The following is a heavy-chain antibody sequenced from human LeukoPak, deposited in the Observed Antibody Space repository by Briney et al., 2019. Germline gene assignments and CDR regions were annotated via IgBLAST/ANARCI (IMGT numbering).Heavy chain of an antibody. D-gene: IGHD5-18*01. V-gene: IGHV3-53*01. J-gene: IGHJ5*02. CDR2: MYSGDST. CDR1: GFTFNTFE. Sequence: PGGSLRLSCAAPGFTFNTFEMNWVRQAPGKGLEWVSVMYSGDSTYYDDSVKGRFTISRDNSKNTLDLQMNSLRDEDTGVYYCARADGYSSWFVHWGQGTLVTVSS. CDR3: ARADGYSSWFVH.